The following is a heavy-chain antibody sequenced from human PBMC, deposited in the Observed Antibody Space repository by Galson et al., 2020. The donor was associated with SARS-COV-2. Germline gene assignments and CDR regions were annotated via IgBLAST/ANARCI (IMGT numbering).Heavy chain of an antibody. J-gene: IGHJ6*03. V-gene: IGHV1-69*05. CDR2: IIPIFGTA. D-gene: IGHD7-27*01. CDR1: GGTFSSYA. CDR3: ARGNWGSTRNYYYMDV. Sequence: ASVKVSCKASGGTFSSYAISWVRQAPGQGLEWMGGIIPIFGTANYAQKFQGRVTITTDESTSTAYMELSSLRSEDTAVYYCARGNWGSTRNYYYMDVWGKGTTVTVSS.